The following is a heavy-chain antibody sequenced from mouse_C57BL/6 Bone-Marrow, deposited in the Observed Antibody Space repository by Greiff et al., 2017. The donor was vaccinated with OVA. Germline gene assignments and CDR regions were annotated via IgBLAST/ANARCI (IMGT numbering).Heavy chain of an antibody. CDR3: TTDDYDLDY. J-gene: IGHJ2*01. CDR1: GFNIKDDY. D-gene: IGHD2-4*01. V-gene: IGHV14-4*01. CDR2: IDPENGDT. Sequence: VQLQQSGAELVRPGASVKLSCTASGFNIKDDYMHWVKQRPEQGLEWIGWIDPENGDTEYASKFQGKATITADTSSNTAYLQLSSLTSEDTAVYYCTTDDYDLDYWGQGTTLTVSS.